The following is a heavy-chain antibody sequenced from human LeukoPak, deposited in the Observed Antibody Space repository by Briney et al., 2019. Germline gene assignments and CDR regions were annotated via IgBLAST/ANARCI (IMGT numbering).Heavy chain of an antibody. D-gene: IGHD3-22*01. J-gene: IGHJ4*02. V-gene: IGHV3-74*01. CDR3: ARGGTSGYYVD. CDR2: INIDGSTT. Sequence: PGGSLRLSCAASGFTFSSYWIHWVRQAPGKGLVWVSRINIDGSTTSYADSVKGRFTISRDNAKNTLYLQMNSLRGEDTAVYYCARGGTSGYYVDWGQGTLVTVSS. CDR1: GFTFSSYW.